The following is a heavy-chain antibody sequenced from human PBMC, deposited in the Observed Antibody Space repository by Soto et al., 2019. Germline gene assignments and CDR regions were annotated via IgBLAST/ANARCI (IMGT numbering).Heavy chain of an antibody. J-gene: IGHJ6*02. D-gene: IGHD3-10*01. CDR2: INHSGST. Sequence: PSETLSLTCAVYGGSFSGYYWSWIRQPPGKGLEWIGEINHSGSTNYNPSLKSRVTISVDTSKNQFSLKLSSVTAADTAVYYCARVAMVRGVIKAYYYYYGMDVWGQGTTVTVSS. V-gene: IGHV4-34*01. CDR3: ARVAMVRGVIKAYYYYYGMDV. CDR1: GGSFSGYY.